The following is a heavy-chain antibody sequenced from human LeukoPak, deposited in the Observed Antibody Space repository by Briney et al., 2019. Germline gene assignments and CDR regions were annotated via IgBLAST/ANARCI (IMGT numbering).Heavy chain of an antibody. CDR2: ISAYNGNT. CDR1: GYTFTSYG. CDR3: ARDYPYSSSSLSYYYYGMDV. D-gene: IGHD6-6*01. Sequence: ASVKVSSKASGYTFTSYGISWVRQAPGQGLEWMGWISAYNGNTNYAQKLQGRVTMTTDTSTSTAYMELRSLRSDDTAVYYCARDYPYSSSSLSYYYYGMDVWGQGTTVTVSS. V-gene: IGHV1-18*01. J-gene: IGHJ6*02.